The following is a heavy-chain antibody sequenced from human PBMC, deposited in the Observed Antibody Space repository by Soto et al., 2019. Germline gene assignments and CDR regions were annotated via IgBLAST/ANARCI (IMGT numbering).Heavy chain of an antibody. Sequence: PGGSLRLSCAASGFTFSSYGMHWVRQAPGKGLEWVAVISYDGSNKYYADSVKGRFTISRDNSKNTLYLQMNSLRAEDTALYYCAKKRRAAADYYYYYYMDVWGKGTTVTVSS. CDR2: ISYDGSNK. J-gene: IGHJ6*03. CDR1: GFTFSSYG. D-gene: IGHD6-13*01. V-gene: IGHV3-30*18. CDR3: AKKRRAAADYYYYYYMDV.